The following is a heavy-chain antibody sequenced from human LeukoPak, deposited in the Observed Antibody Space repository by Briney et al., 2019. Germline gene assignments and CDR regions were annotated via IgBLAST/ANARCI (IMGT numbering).Heavy chain of an antibody. CDR3: AKDRPPTTSRVDAFDI. J-gene: IGHJ3*02. Sequence: GGSLRLSCAASGFTFSSYAMSWVRQAPGKGLEWVSAIGGSGGSTYYADSVKGRFTISRDNSKNTPYLQMNSLRAEDTAVYYCAKDRPPTTSRVDAFDIWGQGTMVTVSS. D-gene: IGHD1-14*01. V-gene: IGHV3-23*01. CDR2: IGGSGGST. CDR1: GFTFSSYA.